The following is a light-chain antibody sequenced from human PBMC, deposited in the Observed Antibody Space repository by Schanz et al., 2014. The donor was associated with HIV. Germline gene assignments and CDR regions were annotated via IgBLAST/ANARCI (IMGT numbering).Light chain of an antibody. Sequence: QSALTQPASVSGSPGQSITISCTGTSSDVGGYNYVSWYQQHPGKAPKLMIYDVTSRPSGISTRFSASKSGDTASLTISGLQAEDEAEYFCSSYTTGSTVVFGGGTKLTVL. J-gene: IGLJ2*01. V-gene: IGLV2-14*01. CDR1: SSDVGGYNY. CDR3: SSYTTGSTVV. CDR2: DVT.